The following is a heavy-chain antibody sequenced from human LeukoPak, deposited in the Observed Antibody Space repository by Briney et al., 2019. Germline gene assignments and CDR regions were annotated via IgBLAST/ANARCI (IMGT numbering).Heavy chain of an antibody. J-gene: IGHJ4*02. CDR2: IYPGDSDT. V-gene: IGHV5-51*01. D-gene: IGHD5-24*01. CDR3: ARQEGRWLQLSYFDY. Sequence: GESLKISCKGSGYSFTSYWIGWVRQMPGKGLEWMGIIYPGDSDTRYSPSFQGQVTISADKSISTAYLQWSSLKASDTAMYYCARQEGRWLQLSYFDYWGQGTLVILSS. CDR1: GYSFTSYW.